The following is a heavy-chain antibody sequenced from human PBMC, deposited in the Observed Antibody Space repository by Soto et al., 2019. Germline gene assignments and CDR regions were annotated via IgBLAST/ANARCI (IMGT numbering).Heavy chain of an antibody. Sequence: QGQLVESGGGVVQPGRSLRLSCAASGFTFSSYGMHWVRQAPGKGLEWVAVISYDGSNKYYADSVKGRFTISRDNSKNTLYLQMNSLRAEDTAVYYCAKPRKKYSSGWTLLDYWGQGTLVTVSS. J-gene: IGHJ4*02. CDR1: GFTFSSYG. D-gene: IGHD6-19*01. V-gene: IGHV3-30*18. CDR2: ISYDGSNK. CDR3: AKPRKKYSSGWTLLDY.